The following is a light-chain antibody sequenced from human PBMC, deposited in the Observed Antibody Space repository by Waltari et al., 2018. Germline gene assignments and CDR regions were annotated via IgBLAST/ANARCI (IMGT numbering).Light chain of an antibody. J-gene: IGLJ3*02. V-gene: IGLV4-69*01. Sequence: QQPEKCPRCLMQVNSDGSHTEGDDIPDRFSGSSAGAERYLTISGLQSEDEAEYYCETGGHGTWVIGGGTKVTVL. CDR3: ETGGHGTWV. CDR2: VNSDGSH.